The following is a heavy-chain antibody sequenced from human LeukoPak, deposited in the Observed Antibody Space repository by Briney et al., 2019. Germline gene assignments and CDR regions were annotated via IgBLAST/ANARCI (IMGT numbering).Heavy chain of an antibody. CDR3: ARVEAAAGMGFDP. D-gene: IGHD6-13*01. V-gene: IGHV1-2*02. CDR1: GYTFTGYY. Sequence: ASVKVSCKASGYTFTGYYMHWVRQAPGQGLEWMGWINPNSGGTNYAQKFQGRATMTRDTSISTAYMELSRLRSDDTAVYYCARVEAAAGMGFDPWGQGTLVTVSP. CDR2: INPNSGGT. J-gene: IGHJ5*02.